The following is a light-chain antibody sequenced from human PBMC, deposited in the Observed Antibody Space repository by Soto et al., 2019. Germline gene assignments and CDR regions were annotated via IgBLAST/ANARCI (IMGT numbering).Light chain of an antibody. Sequence: EIVMTQSPSTLSVSAGERATLSWGASQSVSSNLAWYQQKPGQAPRLLIYDVSNRATGIPARFSGSGSGTDFTLTISSLETEDFAMYYCQQRNYWQVTFGQGTRLEIK. J-gene: IGKJ5*01. CDR2: DVS. V-gene: IGKV3-11*01. CDR1: QSVSSN. CDR3: QQRNYWQVT.